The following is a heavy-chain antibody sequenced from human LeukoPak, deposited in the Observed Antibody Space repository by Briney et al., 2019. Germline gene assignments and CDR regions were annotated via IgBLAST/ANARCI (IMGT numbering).Heavy chain of an antibody. D-gene: IGHD4-11*01. CDR2: IHGGGST. Sequence: GGSLRLSCAASGFTVSSNYVSWVRQAPGKGLEWVSGIHGGGSTHYADSVKGRFTLSRDISMNTLYPQMNSLRADDTAVHHCARGGQLTRVEYYFDYWGQGTLVTVSS. CDR3: ARGGQLTRVEYYFDY. V-gene: IGHV3-53*01. CDR1: GFTVSSNY. J-gene: IGHJ4*02.